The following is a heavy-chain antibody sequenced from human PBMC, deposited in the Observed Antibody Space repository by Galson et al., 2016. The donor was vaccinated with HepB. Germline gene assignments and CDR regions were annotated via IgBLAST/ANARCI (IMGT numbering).Heavy chain of an antibody. Sequence: SVKVSCKASGYTFTDYYIHWVRQAPGQGLEWMGWINPKSGGTNYAQNFQGWVTMTRDTSISTAYMEVSRLRSEDTAVDYCARDTQPTAIVLEYLFDYWGQGTLVTVSS. V-gene: IGHV1-2*04. CDR3: ARDTQPTAIVLEYLFDY. D-gene: IGHD5-18*01. J-gene: IGHJ4*02. CDR2: INPKSGGT. CDR1: GYTFTDYY.